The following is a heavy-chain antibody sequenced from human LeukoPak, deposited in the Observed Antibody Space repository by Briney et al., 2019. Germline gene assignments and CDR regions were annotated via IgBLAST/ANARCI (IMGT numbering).Heavy chain of an antibody. Sequence: SETLSLTCTVSGGSINSYYWSWIRQPPGKGLEWIGYIYYSGSTNYNPSLMSRVTISVDTSKNQFPLKLSSVTAADTAVYYCARLDSSGYQGADWGQGTLVTVSS. D-gene: IGHD3-22*01. CDR1: GGSINSYY. J-gene: IGHJ4*02. CDR3: ARLDSSGYQGAD. CDR2: IYYSGST. V-gene: IGHV4-59*01.